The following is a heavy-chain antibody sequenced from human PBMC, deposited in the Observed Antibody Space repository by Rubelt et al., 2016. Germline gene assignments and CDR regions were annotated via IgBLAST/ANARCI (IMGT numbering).Heavy chain of an antibody. J-gene: IGHJ4*02. CDR3: ARDHYGR. Sequence: EVQLLESGGDLVQPGGSLRLSCAASGFTFSSYSMNWVRQAPGKGLAWVSSISGCSSYIYYADSVKCRFTISRDNAKNSLYLQMNSLRAEDTAVYYCARDHYGRWGQGTLVTVSS. D-gene: IGHD3-10*02. CDR2: ISGCSSYI. CDR1: GFTFSSYS. V-gene: IGHV3-21*01.